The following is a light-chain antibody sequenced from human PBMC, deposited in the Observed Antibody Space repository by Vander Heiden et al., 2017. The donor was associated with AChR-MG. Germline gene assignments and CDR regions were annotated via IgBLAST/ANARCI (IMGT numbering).Light chain of an antibody. CDR3: NSRDSSGNHHV. CDR1: SLRSYY. J-gene: IGLJ3*02. V-gene: IGLV3-19*01. CDR2: GKN. Sequence: SSELTQDPAVSVALGQTVRITCQGDSLRSYYASWYQQKPGQAPVLVIYGKNNRPSGIPDRFSGSSSGNTASFTITGAQAEDEADYYCNSRDSSGNHHVFGGGTKLTVL.